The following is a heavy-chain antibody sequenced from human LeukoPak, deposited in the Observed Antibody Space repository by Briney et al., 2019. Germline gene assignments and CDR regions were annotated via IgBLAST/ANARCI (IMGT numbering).Heavy chain of an antibody. V-gene: IGHV3-23*01. CDR2: ISGSGGST. D-gene: IGHD6-19*01. CDR1: GFTFSSYA. CDR3: ARDQWYSSGRSGY. J-gene: IGHJ4*02. Sequence: GGSLRLSCAASGFTFSSYAMSWVRQAPGKGLEWVSAISGSGGSTYYADSVKGRFTISRDNSKNTLYLQMNSLRAEDTAVYYCARDQWYSSGRSGYWGQGTLVTVSS.